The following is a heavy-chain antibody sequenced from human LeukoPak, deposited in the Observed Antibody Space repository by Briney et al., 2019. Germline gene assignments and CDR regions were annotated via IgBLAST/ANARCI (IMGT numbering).Heavy chain of an antibody. CDR3: AKHGWSYDYYYYMDV. CDR2: ISGSGGST. J-gene: IGHJ6*03. D-gene: IGHD6-19*01. CDR1: GFTFSDHF. V-gene: IGHV3-23*01. Sequence: PGGSVRLSCPASGFTFSDHFMDWVRQAAGKGLEWVSAISGSGGSTYYADSVKGRFTISRGNSKNTLYLQMNSLRAEDTAVYYCAKHGWSYDYYYYMDVWGKGTTVTVSS.